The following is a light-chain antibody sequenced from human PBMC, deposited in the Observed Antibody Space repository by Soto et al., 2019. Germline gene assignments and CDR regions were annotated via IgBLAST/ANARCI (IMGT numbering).Light chain of an antibody. CDR3: QQYGSSGT. J-gene: IGKJ1*01. V-gene: IGKV3-20*01. CDR2: GAS. CDR1: QSVSNNY. Sequence: EIVLTQSPRTLSLSPGERATLSCRASQSVSNNYLAWYQQKPGQAPTLLIYGASNRATGIPDRFSGSGSGTDFTLTISRLEPEDFAVYYCQQYGSSGTFGQGTKVDIK.